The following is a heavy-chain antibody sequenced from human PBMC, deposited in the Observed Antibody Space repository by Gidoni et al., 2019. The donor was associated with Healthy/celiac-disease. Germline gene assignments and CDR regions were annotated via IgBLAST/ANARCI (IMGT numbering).Heavy chain of an antibody. CDR1: GFPFSSYS. J-gene: IGHJ4*02. CDR3: ARTSTRGYYDSSGYSDFDY. CDR2: ISSSSSTI. V-gene: IGHV3-48*02. D-gene: IGHD3-22*01. Sequence: EVQLVESGGGLVQPGGSLRLSCAASGFPFSSYSMNWVRQAPGKGLEWVSYISSSSSTIYYADSVKGRFTISRDNAKNSLYLQMNSLRDEDTAVYYCARTSTRGYYDSSGYSDFDYWGQGTLVTVSS.